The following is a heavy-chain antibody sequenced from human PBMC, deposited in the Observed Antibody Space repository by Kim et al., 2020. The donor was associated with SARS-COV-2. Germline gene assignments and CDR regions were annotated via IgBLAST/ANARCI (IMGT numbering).Heavy chain of an antibody. D-gene: IGHD5-18*01. Sequence: NPSLKSRVTISVDTSKNQFSLKVRSVTAADTAVYYCARATGYNYGTGGFDTWGQGTLVTVSS. J-gene: IGHJ4*02. CDR3: ARATGYNYGTGGFDT. V-gene: IGHV4-59*01.